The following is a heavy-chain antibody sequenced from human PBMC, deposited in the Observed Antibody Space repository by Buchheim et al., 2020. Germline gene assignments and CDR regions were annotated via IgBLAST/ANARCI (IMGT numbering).Heavy chain of an antibody. CDR1: GFTFSSYW. J-gene: IGHJ4*02. Sequence: EVQLVESGGGLVQPGGSLRLSCAASGFTFSSYWMSWVRQAPGKGLEWLANIKQDGSEKYYVDSVKGRFTISRDNAKNSLYLHMNSPSAEDTAVYYCARWSKGVLRYRSDPKYYCDYWGQGTL. V-gene: IGHV3-7*01. D-gene: IGHD5-18*01. CDR3: ARWSKGVLRYRSDPKYYCDY. CDR2: IKQDGSEK.